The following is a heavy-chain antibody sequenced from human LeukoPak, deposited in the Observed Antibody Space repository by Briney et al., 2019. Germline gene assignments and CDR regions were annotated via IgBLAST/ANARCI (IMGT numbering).Heavy chain of an antibody. CDR2: TYYRSKWSN. V-gene: IGHV6-1*01. CDR3: ARISRRDGDNPQAFDM. Sequence: SQTLSLTCAISGDSVSSESATWNWIRQSPSRGLEWLGKTYYRSKWSNDYEESVKSRITISPDTSKNQFSLQLNSVTPEDTAVYYCARISRRDGDNPQAFDMWGQGTMVTVSS. J-gene: IGHJ3*02. CDR1: GDSVSSESAT. D-gene: IGHD5-24*01.